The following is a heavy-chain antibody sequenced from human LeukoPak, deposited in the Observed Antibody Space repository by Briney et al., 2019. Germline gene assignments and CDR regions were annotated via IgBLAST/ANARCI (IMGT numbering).Heavy chain of an antibody. CDR1: GFTFNSYA. Sequence: GGSLRLSCAVSGFTFNSYAMSWVRQAPGKGLEWVSAISGSGGGTYYADSVKGRFTISRDNSKNTLYLQMNSLRAEDTAVYYCATGDAVVVPAAMGLDAFDIWGQGTMVTVSS. D-gene: IGHD2-2*01. CDR2: ISGSGGGT. V-gene: IGHV3-23*01. J-gene: IGHJ3*02. CDR3: ATGDAVVVPAAMGLDAFDI.